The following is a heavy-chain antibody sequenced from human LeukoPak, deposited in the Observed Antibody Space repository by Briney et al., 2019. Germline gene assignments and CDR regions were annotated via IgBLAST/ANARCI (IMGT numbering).Heavy chain of an antibody. Sequence: SETLSLTCTVSGDSFSSVTDYWAWIRQPPGKGLEGIACGDYSGGTYYNPSLESRVAISADMSKNQFSLKLTSVTGTDTAVYYCAGERGEEYSSGWYKRNYFDNWGQGIRVTVSS. V-gene: IGHV4-39*07. CDR2: GDYSGGT. CDR1: GDSFSSVTDY. J-gene: IGHJ4*02. D-gene: IGHD6-19*01. CDR3: AGERGEEYSSGWYKRNYFDN.